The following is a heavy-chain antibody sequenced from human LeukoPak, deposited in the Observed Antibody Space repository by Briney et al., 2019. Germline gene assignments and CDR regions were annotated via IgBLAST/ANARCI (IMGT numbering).Heavy chain of an antibody. CDR1: GFTFNSYV. Sequence: PGGSLRLSCAASGFTFNSYVMSWVRQAPGKGLEWVSAINGGGGNTYYADSVKGRFTISRDNSKNMVYLQMNTLRADDTAVYYCALNGREVPSGAFDIWGQGTMVTVSS. CDR2: INGGGGNT. V-gene: IGHV3-23*01. J-gene: IGHJ3*02. D-gene: IGHD3-16*02. CDR3: ALNGREVPSGAFDI.